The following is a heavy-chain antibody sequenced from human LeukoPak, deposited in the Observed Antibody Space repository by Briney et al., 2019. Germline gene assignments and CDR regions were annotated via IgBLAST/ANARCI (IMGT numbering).Heavy chain of an antibody. CDR3: AKGKLGYYDSSGYYPPWKYAFDI. CDR1: GFTFSTYA. D-gene: IGHD3-22*01. Sequence: GGSLRLSCAASGFTFSTYAMSWVRQAPGKGLEWVSSISGTGGSTFYADSVTGRFTIFRDNSKNKLYLQMNTLRAEDTALYFCAKGKLGYYDSSGYYPPWKYAFDIWGQGTMVSVSS. J-gene: IGHJ3*02. CDR2: ISGTGGST. V-gene: IGHV3-23*01.